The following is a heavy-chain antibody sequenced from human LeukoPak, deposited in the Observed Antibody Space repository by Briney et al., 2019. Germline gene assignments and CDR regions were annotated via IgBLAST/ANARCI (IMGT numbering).Heavy chain of an antibody. CDR2: ISGSGGST. Sequence: GGSLRLSCAASGFTFSSYAMSWVRQAPGKGLEWVSAISGSGGSTYYADSVKGRFTISRDNSKNTLYLQMNSLRAEDTAVYYCAKDESSSWYFYSFDYWGQGTLVTVSS. J-gene: IGHJ4*02. CDR3: AKDESSSWYFYSFDY. CDR1: GFTFSSYA. D-gene: IGHD6-13*01. V-gene: IGHV3-23*01.